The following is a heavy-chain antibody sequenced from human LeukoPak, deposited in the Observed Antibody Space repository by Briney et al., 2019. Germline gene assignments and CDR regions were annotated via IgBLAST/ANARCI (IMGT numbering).Heavy chain of an antibody. J-gene: IGHJ4*02. CDR1: GFTFSSYS. CDR3: AKGSTVTNYDY. CDR2: ISSSSSYI. V-gene: IGHV3-21*04. D-gene: IGHD4-17*01. Sequence: GGSLRLSCAASGFTFSSYSMNWVRQAPGKGPEWVSSISSSSSYIYYADSVKGRFTISRDNSKNTLYLQMNSLRAEDTAVYYCAKGSTVTNYDYWGQGTLVTVSS.